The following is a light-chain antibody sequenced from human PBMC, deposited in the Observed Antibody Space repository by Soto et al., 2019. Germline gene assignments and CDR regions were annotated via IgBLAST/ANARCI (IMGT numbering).Light chain of an antibody. V-gene: IGKV3-15*01. Sequence: EIVMTQSPATLFVSPGEGATLSCRASLNVNNNLAWYQQKPGQAPRLLIYGAYIRATDIPTTFSGSGSGTEFTLTISSLQSEDFAVYYCQQYNNWPLTLGGGTKVEIK. CDR1: LNVNNN. CDR2: GAY. CDR3: QQYNNWPLT. J-gene: IGKJ4*01.